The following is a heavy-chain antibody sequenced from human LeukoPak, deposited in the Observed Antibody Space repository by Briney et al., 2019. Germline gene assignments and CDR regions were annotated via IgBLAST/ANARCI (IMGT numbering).Heavy chain of an antibody. CDR1: GFTFNSYG. D-gene: IGHD5-18*01. Sequence: GGSLRLSCAASGFTFNSYGMHWVRQAPGKGLEWVAIIWYDGTTKFYADSVKGRFTISRDNFKNTLYLQMNSLRAEDTAVYYCARQYSYGPEGYYFDYWGQGTLVTVSS. CDR2: IWYDGTTK. CDR3: ARQYSYGPEGYYFDY. J-gene: IGHJ4*02. V-gene: IGHV3-33*01.